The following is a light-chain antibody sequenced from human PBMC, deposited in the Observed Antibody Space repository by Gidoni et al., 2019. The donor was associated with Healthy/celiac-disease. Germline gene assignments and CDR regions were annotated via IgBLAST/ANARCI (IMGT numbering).Light chain of an antibody. J-gene: IGKJ1*01. Sequence: EIVLTQSPGTLSLSPGERATLSCRASQSVSSSYLAWYQQKPCQAPRLLNYGATSRATGIPDRFSGSGSGTDFTLTISRLEPEDFAVYYCQQYGSSPGTFGQGTKVEIK. V-gene: IGKV3-20*01. CDR1: QSVSSSY. CDR2: GAT. CDR3: QQYGSSPGT.